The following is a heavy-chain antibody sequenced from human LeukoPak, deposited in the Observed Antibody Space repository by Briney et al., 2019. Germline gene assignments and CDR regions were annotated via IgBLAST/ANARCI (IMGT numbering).Heavy chain of an antibody. J-gene: IGHJ3*01. CDR2: ISSGGSNI. V-gene: IGHV3-48*03. CDR1: GFTFSSYE. D-gene: IGHD5-12*01. Sequence: GGSLRLSCAASGFTFSSYEMNWVRQAPGKGLEWVSYISSGGSNIYYADSVKGRFNISRDNAKNSLYLQMNSLRAEDTAVYYCVGQKQGFYEYFDAFDVWGQGTMVTVSS. CDR3: VGQKQGFYEYFDAFDV.